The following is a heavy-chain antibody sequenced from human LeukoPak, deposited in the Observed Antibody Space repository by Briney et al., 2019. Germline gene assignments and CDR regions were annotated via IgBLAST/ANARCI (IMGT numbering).Heavy chain of an antibody. V-gene: IGHV4-39*01. CDR3: ARRTRHGDYLDY. D-gene: IGHD4-17*01. CDR1: GGSINSGTYY. Sequence: SDTLSLTCTVSGGSINSGTYYWGWIRQPPGKGLEWIGSIHYSGSPYYNPSLKSRVTMSVDMANNQFSLKLSSVTAADTAVYYCARRTRHGDYLDYWGQGTLLTVSS. CDR2: IHYSGSP. J-gene: IGHJ4*02.